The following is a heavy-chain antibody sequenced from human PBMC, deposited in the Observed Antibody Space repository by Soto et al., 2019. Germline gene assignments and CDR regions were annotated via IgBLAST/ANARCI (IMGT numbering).Heavy chain of an antibody. Sequence: SETLSLTCTVSGGSISSGGYYWSWIRQHPGKGLEWIGYIYYSGSTYYNPSLKSRVTISVDPSKNQFSLKLSSVTAADTAVYYCARSLVVAAMKGECRFDPWGQGTLVTVSS. CDR1: GGSISSGGYY. CDR3: ARSLVVAAMKGECRFDP. CDR2: IYYSGST. D-gene: IGHD2-15*01. J-gene: IGHJ5*02. V-gene: IGHV4-31*03.